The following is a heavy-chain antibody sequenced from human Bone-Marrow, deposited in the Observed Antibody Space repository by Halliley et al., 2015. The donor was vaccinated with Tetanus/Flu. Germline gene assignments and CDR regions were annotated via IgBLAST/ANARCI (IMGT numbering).Heavy chain of an antibody. D-gene: IGHD6-19*01. V-gene: IGHV3-30*18. CDR2: SNDGRKK. J-gene: IGHJ6*02. Sequence: SNDGRKKNYAASVRGRFTISRDNSKDTLYLQLNSLKVEDTALYYCAKDQFASGWYGDDSYGMDAWGRGTTVLVSS. CDR3: AKDQFASGWYGDDSYGMDA.